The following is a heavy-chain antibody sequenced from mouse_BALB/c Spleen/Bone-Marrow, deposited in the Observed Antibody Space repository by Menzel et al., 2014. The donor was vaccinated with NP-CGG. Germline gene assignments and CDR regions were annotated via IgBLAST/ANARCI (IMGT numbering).Heavy chain of an antibody. V-gene: IGHV4-1*02. CDR3: ARLSYYGRFAY. CDR1: GFDFSGYW. J-gene: IGHJ3*01. Sequence: EVKLMESGGGLVQPGGSLKLSCPASGFDFSGYWMSWGRQAPGKGLEWIGEINPDSTTINYAPSRKDKFIISRDNAKNTLFLQMSKVRSEDTALYYCARLSYYGRFAYWGQGTLVTVSA. D-gene: IGHD1-1*01. CDR2: INPDSTTI.